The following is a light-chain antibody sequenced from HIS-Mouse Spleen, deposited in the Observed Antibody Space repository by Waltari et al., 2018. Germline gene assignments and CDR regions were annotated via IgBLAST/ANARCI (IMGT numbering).Light chain of an antibody. Sequence: DIQMTQSPSTLSASVGDRVTITCRASQSISSWFAWYQQKPGKAPKLLIYKASSLESGVPSRFSGSGSGTEFTLTISSLQPDDFATYYCQQYNSYSPFGQGTKVEIK. CDR3: QQYNSYSP. V-gene: IGKV1-5*03. CDR2: KAS. J-gene: IGKJ1*01. CDR1: QSISSW.